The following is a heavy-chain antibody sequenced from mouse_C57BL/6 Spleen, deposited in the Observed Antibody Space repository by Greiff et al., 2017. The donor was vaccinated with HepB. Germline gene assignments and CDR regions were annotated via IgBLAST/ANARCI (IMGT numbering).Heavy chain of an antibody. CDR3: EREAYYSNYGFAY. CDR2: ISDGGSYT. CDR1: GFTFSSYA. Sequence: EVMLVESGGGLVKPGGSLKLSCAASGFTFSSYAMSWVRQTPEKRLEWVATISDGGSYTYYPDNVKGRFTISRDNAKNNLYLQMSHLKSEDTAMYYCEREAYYSNYGFAYWGQGTLVTVSA. V-gene: IGHV5-4*01. D-gene: IGHD2-5*01. J-gene: IGHJ3*01.